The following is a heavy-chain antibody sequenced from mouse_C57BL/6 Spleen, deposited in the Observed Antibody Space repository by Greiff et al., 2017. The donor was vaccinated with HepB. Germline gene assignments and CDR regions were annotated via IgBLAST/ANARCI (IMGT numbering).Heavy chain of an antibody. V-gene: IGHV1-15*01. CDR3: TIFGYYTWFAY. Sequence: VQLQESGAELVRPGASVTLSCKASGYTFTDYEMHWVKQTPVHGLEWIGAIDPETGGTAYNQKFKGKAILTADKSSSTAYMELRSLTSEDSAVYYWTIFGYYTWFAYWGQGTLVTVSA. CDR1: GYTFTDYE. J-gene: IGHJ3*01. CDR2: IDPETGGT. D-gene: IGHD2-3*01.